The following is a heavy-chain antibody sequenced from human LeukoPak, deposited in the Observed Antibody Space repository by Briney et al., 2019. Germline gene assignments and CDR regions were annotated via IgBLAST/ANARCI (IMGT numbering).Heavy chain of an antibody. CDR1: GFTTRNNY. CDR2: IYSSGGA. CDR3: ASSGSYSDFDY. Sequence: GGSLRLSCAASGFTTRNNYMSWVRQAPGKGLEWVSIIYSSGGAYYVDSVKGRFTISRDTSKNMVFLQMNSLRAEDTAVYYCASSGSYSDFDYWGQGTLVTVSS. D-gene: IGHD3-22*01. V-gene: IGHV3-53*01. J-gene: IGHJ4*02.